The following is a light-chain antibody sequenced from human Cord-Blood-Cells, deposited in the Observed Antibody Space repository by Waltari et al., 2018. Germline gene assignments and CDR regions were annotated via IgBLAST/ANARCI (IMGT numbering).Light chain of an antibody. V-gene: IGLV2-14*01. CDR2: EVS. J-gene: IGLJ3*02. CDR1: SSDVGGYTS. CDR3: SSYTSSSTWV. Sequence: QSALTQPASVSGSPGQSITISCTGTSSDVGGYTSVPWYQQHPGKAPKRMIYEVSNRPSGVSNRFSGSKSGNTASLTISGLQAEHEADYYCSSYTSSSTWVFGGGTKLTVL.